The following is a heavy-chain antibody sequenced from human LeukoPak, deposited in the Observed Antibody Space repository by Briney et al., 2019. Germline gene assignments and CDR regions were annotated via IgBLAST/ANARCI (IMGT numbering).Heavy chain of an antibody. J-gene: IGHJ1*01. CDR1: GFTFSSNG. V-gene: IGHV3-48*04. Sequence: GGSLRLSCAASGFTFSSNGMNWVRQAPGKGLEWVSYISATGGTIYYADSVKGRFTISRDNAKNSLYLQMNSLRAEDTAVYYCATYSSSNGREFQYWGQGTLVTVSS. D-gene: IGHD2-2*01. CDR2: ISATGGTI. CDR3: ATYSSSNGREFQY.